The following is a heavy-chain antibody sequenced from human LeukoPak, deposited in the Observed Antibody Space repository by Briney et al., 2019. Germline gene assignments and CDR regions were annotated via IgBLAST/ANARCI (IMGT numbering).Heavy chain of an antibody. CDR2: ISGSGGST. J-gene: IGHJ4*02. D-gene: IGHD3-3*02. CDR1: GFNFSIYP. CDR3: AKGHFEMTP. Sequence: GGTLRLSCTTSGFNFSIYPMTWVRQAPGKGLEWVSAISGSGGSTYYADSVKGRFTISRDNSKNTLYLQMNSLGVEDTAVYYCAKGHFEMTPWGQGTLVTVSS. V-gene: IGHV3-23*01.